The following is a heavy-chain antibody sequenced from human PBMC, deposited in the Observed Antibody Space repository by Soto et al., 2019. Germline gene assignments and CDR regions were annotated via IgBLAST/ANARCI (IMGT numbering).Heavy chain of an antibody. CDR2: IYPGDSDT. D-gene: IGHD2-21*01. CDR3: ARRPWGGYYNYGMDV. V-gene: IGHV5-51*01. Sequence: GESLKISCKGSGYSFTSYWIGWVRQMPGKGLEWMGIIYPGDSDTRYSPSFQGQVTISADKSISTAYLQWSSLKASDTAMYYCARRPWGGYYNYGMDVWGQGTTFTVSS. CDR1: GYSFTSYW. J-gene: IGHJ6*02.